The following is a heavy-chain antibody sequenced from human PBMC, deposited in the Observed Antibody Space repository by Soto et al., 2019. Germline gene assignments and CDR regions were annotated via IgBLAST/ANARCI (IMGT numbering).Heavy chain of an antibody. CDR3: ALTYYGSGSYYNVRWFDP. CDR1: GFSLSTSGVG. J-gene: IGHJ5*02. CDR2: IYWDDDK. Sequence: QITLKESGPTLVKPTQTLTLTRTFSGFSLSTSGVGVGWIRQPPGKALEWLALIYWDDDKRYSPSLKSRLTITKDTSKNQVVLTMTNMDPVDTATYYCALTYYGSGSYYNVRWFDPWGQGTLVTVSS. V-gene: IGHV2-5*02. D-gene: IGHD3-10*01.